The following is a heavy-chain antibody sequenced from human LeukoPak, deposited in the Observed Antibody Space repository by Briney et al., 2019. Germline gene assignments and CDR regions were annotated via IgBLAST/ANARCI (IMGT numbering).Heavy chain of an antibody. CDR2: INPTTGGT. D-gene: IGHD5/OR15-5a*01. V-gene: IGHV1-2*02. J-gene: IGHJ4*02. CDR1: GYTVTSYY. Sequence: ASVKVSCKASGYTVTSYYMHWVRQAPGQGLEWMGWINPTTGGTNYAQKFQDRVTMTRDTSINTAYMELSGLTSDDTAVYYCARLVGLSTTASYWGQGTLVIVSS. CDR3: ARLVGLSTTASY.